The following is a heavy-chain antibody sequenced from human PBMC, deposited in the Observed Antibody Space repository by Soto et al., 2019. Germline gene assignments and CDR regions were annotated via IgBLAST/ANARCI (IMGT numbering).Heavy chain of an antibody. CDR2: INPSGGST. CDR3: ARAGISIVRGLPDDY. D-gene: IGHD3-10*01. CDR1: GYTFTSYY. J-gene: IGHJ4*02. Sequence: ASVKVSCKASGYTFTSYYIHWVRQAPGQGLEWMGIINPSGGSTSYAQKFQGRVTMTRDASKSTVYMELSSLRSEDTAVYYCARAGISIVRGLPDDYWGQGTLVTVSS. V-gene: IGHV1-46*01.